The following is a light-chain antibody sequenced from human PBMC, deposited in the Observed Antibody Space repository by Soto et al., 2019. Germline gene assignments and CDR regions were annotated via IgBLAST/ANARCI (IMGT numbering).Light chain of an antibody. CDR3: QQYNDWPLT. Sequence: EIVLTQSPGTLSLSPGERATLSCRASQSVRSDYFAWYQQKPGQAPSLLIYGAFTRATGIPARFSGTGSGTEFTLTISSLQSEDFALYYCQQYNDWPLTFGQGTKVDIK. J-gene: IGKJ1*01. CDR1: QSVRSD. V-gene: IGKV3-15*01. CDR2: GAF.